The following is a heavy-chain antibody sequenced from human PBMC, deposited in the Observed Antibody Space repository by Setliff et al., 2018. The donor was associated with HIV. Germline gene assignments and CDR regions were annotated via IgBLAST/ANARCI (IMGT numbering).Heavy chain of an antibody. CDR1: GYTFTSYD. V-gene: IGHV1-8*02. CDR3: ARGRRWLGELSPINYYYYGMDV. D-gene: IGHD3-10*01. J-gene: IGHJ6*02. CDR2: MNPNSGNT. Sequence: ASVKVSCKASGYTFTSYDINWVRQATGQGLEWMGWMNPNSGNTGYAQKFQGRVTMTRNTSISTAYMELSSLRSEDTAVYYCARGRRWLGELSPINYYYYGMDVWGQGTTVTVS.